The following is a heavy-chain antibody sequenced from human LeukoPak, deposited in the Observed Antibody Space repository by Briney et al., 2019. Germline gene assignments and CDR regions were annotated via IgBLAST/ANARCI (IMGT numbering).Heavy chain of an antibody. CDR1: SGSISSGDYN. CDR2: ISYSGST. J-gene: IGHJ4*02. Sequence: SETLSLTCTVSSGSISSGDYNWSWIRQPPGKGLEWIGYISYSGSTYYNPSLKSRVTMSVHTSKNQFSLNLNSVTAADTAVYYCARQQRDALFGVVMGFGFDYWGQGILVTVSS. D-gene: IGHD3-3*01. V-gene: IGHV4-30-4*02. CDR3: ARQQRDALFGVVMGFGFDY.